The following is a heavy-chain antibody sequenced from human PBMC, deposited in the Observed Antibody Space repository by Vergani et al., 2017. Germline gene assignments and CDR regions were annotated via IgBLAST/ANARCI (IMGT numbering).Heavy chain of an antibody. CDR2: IYTSGST. D-gene: IGHD4/OR15-4a*01. CDR1: GGSISSGSYY. CDR3: ARFSMGLIDY. V-gene: IGHV4-61*02. J-gene: IGHJ4*02. Sequence: QVQLQESGPGLVKPSQTLSLTCTVSGGSISSGSYYWSWIRQPAGKGLEWIGRIYTSGSTNYNPYLKSRVTISVDTSNNQFSLKLSYVTAADTAVYYCARFSMGLIDYWGQGTLVTVSS.